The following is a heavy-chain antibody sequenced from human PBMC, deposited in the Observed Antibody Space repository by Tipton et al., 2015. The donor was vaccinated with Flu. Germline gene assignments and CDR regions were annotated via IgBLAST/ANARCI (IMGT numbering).Heavy chain of an antibody. V-gene: IGHV4-59*02. CDR2: GYSSGST. Sequence: SGVSVTTYYWTWVRQPPGKGLEDIGYGYSSGSTNYNPSLKSRVTISLGTSKNQFSLKLSSVTAADTAVYYCARYYDFWKAVDYWGQGILVTVSS. CDR1: GVSVTTYY. J-gene: IGHJ4*02. CDR3: ARYYDFWKAVDY. D-gene: IGHD3-3*01.